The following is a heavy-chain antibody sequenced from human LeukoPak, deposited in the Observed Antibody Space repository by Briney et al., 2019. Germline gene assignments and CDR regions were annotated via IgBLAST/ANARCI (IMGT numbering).Heavy chain of an antibody. J-gene: IGHJ4*02. Sequence: PSETLSLTCTVSGGSISIYYWSWIRQPPGKGLEWICYVYNSGSTDYNPSLKSRVTISADTSKNQFSLKVNSVTASDTAVYYCVRDRELYYWGQGILVTVSS. CDR1: GGSISIYY. CDR2: VYNSGST. V-gene: IGHV4-59*01. CDR3: VRDRELYY. D-gene: IGHD1-26*01.